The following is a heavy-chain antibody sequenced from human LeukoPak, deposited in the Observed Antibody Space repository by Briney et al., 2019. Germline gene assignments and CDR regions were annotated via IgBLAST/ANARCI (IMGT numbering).Heavy chain of an antibody. Sequence: GGSLRLSCAASGFTFSSYAMSWVRQAPGKGLEWVSAISGSGGSTYYADSVKGRFTISRDNSKNTLYLQMNSLRAEDTAVYYCAKHSNVLRFLEWLSYDGYYFDYWGQGTLVTVSS. CDR1: GFTFSSYA. V-gene: IGHV3-23*01. CDR3: AKHSNVLRFLEWLSYDGYYFDY. D-gene: IGHD3-3*01. J-gene: IGHJ4*02. CDR2: ISGSGGST.